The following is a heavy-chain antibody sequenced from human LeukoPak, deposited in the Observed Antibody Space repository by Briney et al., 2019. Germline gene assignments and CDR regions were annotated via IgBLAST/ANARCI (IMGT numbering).Heavy chain of an antibody. D-gene: IGHD6-13*01. CDR3: ARDPGLAAAGTNYFDY. CDR2: IIPIFGTA. J-gene: IGHJ4*02. V-gene: IGHV1-69*01. Sequence: SVKVSCKASGGTFSSYAISWVRQAPGQGLEWMGGIIPIFGTANYAQKFQGRVTITADESTSTAYMELSSLRSEDTAVYYCARDPGLAAAGTNYFDYWGQGTLVTVSS. CDR1: GGTFSSYA.